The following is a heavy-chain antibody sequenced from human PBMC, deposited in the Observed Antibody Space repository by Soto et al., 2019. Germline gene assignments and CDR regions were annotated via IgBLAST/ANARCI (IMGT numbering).Heavy chain of an antibody. V-gene: IGHV3-9*01. Sequence: GGSLRLSCAASGFTFDDYAMHWVRQAPGKGLEWVSGISWNSGSIGYADSVKGRFTISRDNAKNSLYLQMNSLRAEDTALYYCAKDIGSRATYYFDYWGQGTLVTVSS. CDR1: GFTFDDYA. CDR3: AKDIGSRATYYFDY. J-gene: IGHJ4*02. CDR2: ISWNSGSI.